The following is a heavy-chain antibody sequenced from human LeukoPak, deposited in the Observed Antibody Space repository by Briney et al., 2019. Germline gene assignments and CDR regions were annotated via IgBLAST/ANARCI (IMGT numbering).Heavy chain of an antibody. Sequence: GGSLRLSCAASGFTFSNYWMNWARQAPGKGLEWVASINHNGNVNYYVDSVKGRFTISRDNAKNSLYLQMSNLRAEDTVVYFCARGGGLDAWGQGATVTVSS. CDR1: GFTFSNYW. CDR3: ARGGGLDA. CDR2: INHNGNVN. V-gene: IGHV3-7*03. J-gene: IGHJ6*02. D-gene: IGHD3-16*01.